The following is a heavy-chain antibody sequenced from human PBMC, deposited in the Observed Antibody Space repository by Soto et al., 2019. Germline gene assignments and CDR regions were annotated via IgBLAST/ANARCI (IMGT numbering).Heavy chain of an antibody. J-gene: IGHJ4*02. Sequence: SETLSLTCAVSGGSSRQSSYFWGWIRQPPGKGLEWIASVYYSGTPYYSPSLKSRVTISIDTSKTQISLKLNSLTAADTAVYYCARADTAIDPTASRGQGILVTGSS. CDR2: VYYSGTP. V-gene: IGHV4-39*01. CDR1: GGSSRQSSYF. CDR3: ARADTAIDPTAS. D-gene: IGHD2-21*02.